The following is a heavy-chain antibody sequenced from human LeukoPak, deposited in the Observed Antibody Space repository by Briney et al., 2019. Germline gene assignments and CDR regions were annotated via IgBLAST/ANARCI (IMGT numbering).Heavy chain of an antibody. CDR1: GGSMRGYY. J-gene: IGHJ5*02. CDR3: ARFPRVAESLFDR. CDR2: ISDGGTT. D-gene: IGHD6-13*01. V-gene: IGHV4-59*01. Sequence: PSETLSLTCAVSGGSMRGYYWSWIRQPPGKAVERIGYISDGGTTNSNPTLRSRVAISVDTTKNQFSLRLGSVTAADTAIYCCARFPRVAESLFDRWGQGTLVTVSS.